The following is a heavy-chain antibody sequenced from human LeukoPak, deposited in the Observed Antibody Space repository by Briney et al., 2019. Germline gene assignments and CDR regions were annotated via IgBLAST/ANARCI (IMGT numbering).Heavy chain of an antibody. V-gene: IGHV4-34*01. CDR2: INHSGST. J-gene: IGHJ3*02. Sequence: SETLSLTCSVSDASVSGYYCSWIRQPPGKGLEWIGEINHSGSTNYNPSLKSRVTISVDTSKNQFSLKLSSVTAADTAVYYCASLHYYDSSGYYPLDAFDIWGQGTMVTVSS. D-gene: IGHD3-22*01. CDR1: DASVSGYY. CDR3: ASLHYYDSSGYYPLDAFDI.